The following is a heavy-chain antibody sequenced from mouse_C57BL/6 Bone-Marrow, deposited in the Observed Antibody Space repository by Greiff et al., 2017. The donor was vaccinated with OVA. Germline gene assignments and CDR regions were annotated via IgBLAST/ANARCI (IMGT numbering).Heavy chain of an antibody. CDR2: IYPRSGNT. V-gene: IGHV1-81*01. D-gene: IGHD1-1*01. J-gene: IGHJ2*01. Sequence: VQLQQSGAELARPGASVKLSCKASGYTFTSYGISWVKQRTGQGLEWIGEIYPRSGNTYYNEKFKGKATLTADKSSSTAYMELRSLTSEDSAVFFCASPFYDLLFDDWGKGTTLTGSS. CDR1: GYTFTSYG. CDR3: ASPFYDLLFDD.